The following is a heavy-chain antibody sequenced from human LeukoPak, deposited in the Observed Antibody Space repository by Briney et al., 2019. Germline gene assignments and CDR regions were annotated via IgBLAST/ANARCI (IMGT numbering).Heavy chain of an antibody. CDR1: GFTFTNAW. CDR2: IKSKADGETI. D-gene: IGHD1-20*01. CDR3: STLTSRGLSDS. V-gene: IGHV3-15*07. J-gene: IGHJ4*02. Sequence: GGSLRLSCAASGFTFTNAWMNWVRQAPGKGLEWVGRIKSKADGETIDYAAPVKGRFASSRDDSKNMLYLQMNSLKSEDTAVYYCSTLTSRGLSDSWGQGTLVTVSS.